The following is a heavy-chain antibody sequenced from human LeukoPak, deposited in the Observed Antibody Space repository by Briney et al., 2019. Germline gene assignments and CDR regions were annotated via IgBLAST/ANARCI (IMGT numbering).Heavy chain of an antibody. V-gene: IGHV3-30*18. Sequence: GGSLRLSCAASGVTFSSSAMSWVRQAPGQGLEWVAVISFDGSNQYYADSVKGRFTIYRDNFKNTVYLQMSSLRAEETAVYYCAKSHPPTVTTEEGEYLQHWGQGTLVTVSS. D-gene: IGHD4-17*01. CDR3: AKSHPPTVTTEEGEYLQH. CDR2: ISFDGSNQ. J-gene: IGHJ1*01. CDR1: GVTFSSSA.